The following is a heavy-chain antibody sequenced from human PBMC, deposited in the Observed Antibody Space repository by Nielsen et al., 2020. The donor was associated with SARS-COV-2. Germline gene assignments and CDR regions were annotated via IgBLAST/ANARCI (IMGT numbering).Heavy chain of an antibody. D-gene: IGHD1-26*01. V-gene: IGHV1-18*04. CDR3: ARDFGPLGATPFDV. J-gene: IGHJ4*02. CDR1: GYTFTTYG. CDR2: ISAYNGNT. Sequence: ASVKVSCKASGYTFTTYGISWVRQAPGQGLEWMGWISAYNGNTNYAQRLQGRVSMTRDTSTSTAYMELRSLRSDDTAVYFCARDFGPLGATPFDVWGQGTLVSVSS.